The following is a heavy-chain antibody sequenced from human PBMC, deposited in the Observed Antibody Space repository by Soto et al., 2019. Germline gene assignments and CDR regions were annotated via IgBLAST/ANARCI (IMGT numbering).Heavy chain of an antibody. CDR3: ARDPGVSGGYRWLDP. CDR2: ITSSSATI. V-gene: IGHV3-48*02. Sequence: EVQLVESGGGLVQPGGSLRLSCVASGFTFSSYPMNWVRQAPGKGLEWVSYITSSSATIYYADSVKGRFTISRDNAKNSLYLQMNSLRDEDTAMYYCARDPGVSGGYRWLDPWGKGTLVTVSS. D-gene: IGHD6-19*01. CDR1: GFTFSSYP. J-gene: IGHJ5*02.